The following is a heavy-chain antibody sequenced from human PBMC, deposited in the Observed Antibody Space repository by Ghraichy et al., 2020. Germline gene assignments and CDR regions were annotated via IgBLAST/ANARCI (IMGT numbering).Heavy chain of an antibody. CDR2: IFHSGYN. V-gene: IGHV4-59*01. D-gene: IGHD3-3*01. Sequence: YIFHSGYNKYNPSLKSRVTISADTSKNQFSLKLSSVTAADTAVYYCARVDYWSGFYDYWGQGTQVTVSS. J-gene: IGHJ4*02. CDR3: ARVDYWSGFYDY.